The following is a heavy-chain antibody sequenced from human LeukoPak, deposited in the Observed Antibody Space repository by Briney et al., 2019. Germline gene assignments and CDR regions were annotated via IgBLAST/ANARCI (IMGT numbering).Heavy chain of an antibody. CDR1: GFTFSNYG. Sequence: GGSLRLSCAASGFTFSNYGMSWVRQAPGKGLEWVSTISGSGGSTYSADSVKGRFTISRDNSKNTMYLQLNGLRAEDTAVYYCAKLHDTSGLSVLDPWGQGTLVTVSS. CDR3: AKLHDTSGLSVLDP. J-gene: IGHJ5*02. V-gene: IGHV3-23*01. D-gene: IGHD3-22*01. CDR2: ISGSGGST.